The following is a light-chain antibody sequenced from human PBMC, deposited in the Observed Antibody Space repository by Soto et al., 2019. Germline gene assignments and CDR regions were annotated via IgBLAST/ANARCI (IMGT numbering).Light chain of an antibody. J-gene: IGLJ1*01. CDR2: EVS. CDR1: SSDVGGYNY. CDR3: SSYAGAFYV. Sequence: QSALTQPPSASGSPGHSVTIFCTGTSSDVGGYNYVSWYQQHPGKAPKLLISEVSKRPSGVPDRFSGSKSGNAASLTVSGLQAEDEADYYCSSYAGAFYVFGTGTKVTVL. V-gene: IGLV2-8*01.